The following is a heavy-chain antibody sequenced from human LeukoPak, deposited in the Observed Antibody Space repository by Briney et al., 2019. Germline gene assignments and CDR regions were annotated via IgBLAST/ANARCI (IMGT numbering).Heavy chain of an antibody. V-gene: IGHV3-21*01. J-gene: IGHJ4*02. Sequence: GGSLRLSCAASGFTFSSYSMNWVRQAPGKGLEWVSSISSSSSYIYYADSVKGRFTISRDNAKNPLYLQMNSLRAEDTAVYYCARTLGYCSGGSCYEEYSGQGTLVTVSS. CDR1: GFTFSSYS. CDR2: ISSSSSYI. CDR3: ARTLGYCSGGSCYEEY. D-gene: IGHD2-15*01.